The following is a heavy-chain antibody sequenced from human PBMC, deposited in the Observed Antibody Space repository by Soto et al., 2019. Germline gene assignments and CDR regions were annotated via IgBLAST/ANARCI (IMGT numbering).Heavy chain of an antibody. CDR2: IYYSGSI. D-gene: IGHD5-18*01. V-gene: IGHV4-59*01. Sequence: PSVTLSLTCTASGGSISSYYWSWIRQPPGKGLEWVGDIYYSGSIKYNPSLTSRLTISVVTSKIQSSLKLSSVTAEDTAVYYRASSRSSYGGKDFDYWGQGTMVTVSS. CDR3: ASSRSSYGGKDFDY. J-gene: IGHJ4*02. CDR1: GGSISSYY.